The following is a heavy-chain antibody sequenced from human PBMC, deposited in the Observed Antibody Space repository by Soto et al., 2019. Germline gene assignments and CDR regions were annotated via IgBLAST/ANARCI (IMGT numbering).Heavy chain of an antibody. CDR1: GYTFTSYG. D-gene: IGHD3-16*02. Sequence: ASVKVSCKASGYTFTSYGISWVRQAPGQGLEWMGWISAYNGNTNYAQKLQARVTMTTDTSTSTAYMELRSLRSDDTDVYYCARVMITFGGGIAPLGYFGYWGQGTLVTVSS. CDR3: ARVMITFGGGIAPLGYFGY. J-gene: IGHJ4*02. CDR2: ISAYNGNT. V-gene: IGHV1-18*01.